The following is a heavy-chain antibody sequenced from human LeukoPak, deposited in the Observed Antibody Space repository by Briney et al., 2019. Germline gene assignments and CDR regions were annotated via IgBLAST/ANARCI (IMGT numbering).Heavy chain of an antibody. CDR2: ISWNSGSI. Sequence: PGGSLRLSCAASGFTFDDYAMLWVRQAPGEGLEWVSGISWNSGSIGYADSVKGRFTISRDNAKNSLYLQMNSLRAEDTALYYCAKGTNDYVWGSYRLTPYYFDYWGQGTLVTVSS. V-gene: IGHV3-9*01. CDR1: GFTFDDYA. J-gene: IGHJ4*02. D-gene: IGHD3-16*02. CDR3: AKGTNDYVWGSYRLTPYYFDY.